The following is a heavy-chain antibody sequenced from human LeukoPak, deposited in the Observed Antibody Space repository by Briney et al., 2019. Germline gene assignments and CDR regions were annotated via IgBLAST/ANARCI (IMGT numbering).Heavy chain of an antibody. CDR2: IYYSGST. D-gene: IGHD4-17*01. V-gene: IGHV4-30-4*01. CDR1: GGSMSSGDYY. J-gene: IGHJ3*02. Sequence: SETLSLTCTVSGGSMSSGDYYWSWIRQPPGKGLEWIGYIYYSGSTYYNPSLRSRVTISVDTSKNQFSLKLSSVTAADTAVYYCARLDYGDYDAFDIWGQGTMVTVSS. CDR3: ARLDYGDYDAFDI.